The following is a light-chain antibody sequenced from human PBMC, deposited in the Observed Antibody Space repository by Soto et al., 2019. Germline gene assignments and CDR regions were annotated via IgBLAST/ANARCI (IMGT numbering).Light chain of an antibody. CDR3: QQYNDWPPT. CDR1: QSVSDN. V-gene: IGKV3-15*01. Sequence: EILMTQSPVTLSVSPGERVTLSCRASQSVSDNLAWYQQKPGQAPSLLIYGAFTRATGVPARFSGAGSGTEFTLTISSLQSEDFALYYCQQYNDWPPTFGQGTKVEI. J-gene: IGKJ1*01. CDR2: GAF.